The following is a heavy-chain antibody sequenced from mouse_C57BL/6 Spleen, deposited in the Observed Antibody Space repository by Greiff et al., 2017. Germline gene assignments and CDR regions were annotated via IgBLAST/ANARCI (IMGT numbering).Heavy chain of an antibody. CDR1: GFNIKDYY. CDR3: ASLSGYGSSYWYFGV. CDR2: IDPEDGGT. V-gene: IGHV14-2*01. Sequence: EVKLMESGAELVKPGASVKLSCTASGFNIKDYYMHWVKQRTEQGLEWIGRIDPEDGGTKYAPNFQGKATITADTSSNTAYLQLSSLTSEDTAVYYCASLSGYGSSYWYFGVWGTAATVTASS. D-gene: IGHD1-1*01. J-gene: IGHJ1*03.